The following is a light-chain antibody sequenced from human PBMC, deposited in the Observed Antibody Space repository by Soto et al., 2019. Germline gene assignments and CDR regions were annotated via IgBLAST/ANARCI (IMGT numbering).Light chain of an antibody. CDR2: LNSDGSH. CDR1: SGHSSYA. J-gene: IGLJ2*01. Sequence: QLVLTQSPSASASLGASVKLTCTLSSGHSSYAIAWHQQQPEKGPRYLMKLNSDGSHSKGDGIPDRFSGSSSGAKRYLTISRLQSEDEADYYCQTWGSGTVVFGGGTKRTVL. CDR3: QTWGSGTVV. V-gene: IGLV4-69*01.